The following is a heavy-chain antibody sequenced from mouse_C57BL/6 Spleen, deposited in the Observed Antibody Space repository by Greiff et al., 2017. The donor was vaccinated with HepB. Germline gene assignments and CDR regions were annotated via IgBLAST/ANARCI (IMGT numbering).Heavy chain of an antibody. CDR1: GYTFTDYY. D-gene: IGHD1-1*01. Sequence: EVQLQQSGPELVKPGASVKISCKASGYTFTDYYMNWVKQSHGKSLEWIGDINPNNGGTSYNQKFTGKATLTVDKSSSTAYMELRSLTSEDSAVYYCGRGEYGKGYWGQGTTLTVSS. V-gene: IGHV1-26*01. CDR2: INPNNGGT. CDR3: GRGEYGKGY. J-gene: IGHJ2*01.